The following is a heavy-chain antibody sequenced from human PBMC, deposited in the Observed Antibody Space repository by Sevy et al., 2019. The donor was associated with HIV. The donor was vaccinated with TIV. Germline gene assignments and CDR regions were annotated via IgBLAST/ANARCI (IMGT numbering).Heavy chain of an antibody. CDR2: FSSSSGYI. D-gene: IGHD2-2*01. CDR1: GFIFSTYS. CDR3: ARGHVVVPGAAPYYYYHMDV. Sequence: GGSLRLSCAASGFIFSTYSMNWVRQAPGKGLEWVSYFSSSSGYIYYADSVKGRFTISRDNAKNSLYLEMNSLRAEDTAVYFCARGHVVVPGAAPYYYYHMDVWGKGTTVTVSS. V-gene: IGHV3-21*01. J-gene: IGHJ6*03.